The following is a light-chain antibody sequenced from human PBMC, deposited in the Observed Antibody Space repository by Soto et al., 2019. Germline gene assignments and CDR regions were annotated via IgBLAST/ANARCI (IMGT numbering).Light chain of an antibody. CDR1: QSVGSY. CDR3: QQRSNSPRT. Sequence: EIVLTQSPATLSLSPGEGATLSCRASQSVGSYLAWFQQKPGQAPRLLIYDASNRATGIPARFSGSGSGIDFTLTISSLEPEDFAVYYCQQRSNSPRTFGQGTKVEIK. J-gene: IGKJ1*01. V-gene: IGKV3-11*01. CDR2: DAS.